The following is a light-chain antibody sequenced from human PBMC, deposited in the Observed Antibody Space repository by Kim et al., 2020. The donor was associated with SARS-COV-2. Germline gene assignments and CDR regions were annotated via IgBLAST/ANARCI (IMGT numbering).Light chain of an antibody. CDR1: QSVLYSSNNKNY. CDR2: WAS. J-gene: IGKJ3*01. Sequence: DIVMTQSPDSLAVSLGERATINCKSSQSVLYSSNNKNYLAWYQQKPGQPPKLLIYWASTRESGVPDRFSGSGSGTDFTLTISSLQAEDVAFPYPLQYECTPFTFVPWTTLDI. CDR3: LQYECTPFT. V-gene: IGKV4-1*01.